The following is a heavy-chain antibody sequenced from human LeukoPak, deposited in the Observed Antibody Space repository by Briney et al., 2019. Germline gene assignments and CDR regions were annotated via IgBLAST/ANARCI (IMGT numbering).Heavy chain of an antibody. CDR3: ARSDRFGE. CDR2: INSDGSST. D-gene: IGHD3-10*01. V-gene: IGHV3-74*01. J-gene: IGHJ4*02. Sequence: GGSLRLSCAASGFTLSSYWMHWVRQAPGKGLAWVSRINSDGSSTFYAYSVKGRFTISRYNAKNTLYLQMNSLRAEDTAVYYCARSDRFGEWGQGTLVTVSS. CDR1: GFTLSSYW.